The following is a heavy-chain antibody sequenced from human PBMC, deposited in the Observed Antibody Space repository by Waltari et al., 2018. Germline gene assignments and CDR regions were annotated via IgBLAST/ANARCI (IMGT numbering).Heavy chain of an antibody. CDR1: GDSMSNPDW. J-gene: IGHJ4*02. Sequence: QLQLQETGPGLVKPSGTLSLTCAVSGDSMSNPDWWSWVRQFPGKGLEWIGQVQRSGRTNYNPSFASRVTVSVDTSTNQFSLKVTSATAADTAVYFCARDRGRGIYLDTWGQETLVTVS. V-gene: IGHV4-4*02. CDR3: ARDRGRGIYLDT. CDR2: VQRSGRT. D-gene: IGHD2-15*01.